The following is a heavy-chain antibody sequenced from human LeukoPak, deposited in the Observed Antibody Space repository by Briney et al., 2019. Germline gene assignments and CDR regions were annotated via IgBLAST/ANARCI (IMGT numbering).Heavy chain of an antibody. CDR1: GGSFSGYY. CDR2: INHSGST. D-gene: IGHD3-10*01. Sequence: SETLSLTCAVYGGSFSGYYWRWIRQPPGKGLEWIGEINHSGSTNYNPSLKSRVTISVDTSKNQFSLKLSSVTAADTAVYYCARGENSSGSYYNWFDPWGQGTLVTVSS. CDR3: ARGENSSGSYYNWFDP. J-gene: IGHJ5*02. V-gene: IGHV4-34*01.